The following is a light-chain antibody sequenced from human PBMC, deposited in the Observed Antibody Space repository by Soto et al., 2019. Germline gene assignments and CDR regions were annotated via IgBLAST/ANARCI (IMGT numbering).Light chain of an antibody. CDR2: EVS. CDR3: SSYTSSSTWV. V-gene: IGLV2-14*01. Sequence: QSALTQTASVSGSPGQSITISCTGTSSDVGDYNYVSWYQQHPGKAPKLMIYEVSNRPAGVSNRCSGSKSGNTASLTISGRQAEDEAYYYCSSYTSSSTWVFGGGTQLTVL. J-gene: IGLJ7*01. CDR1: SSDVGDYNY.